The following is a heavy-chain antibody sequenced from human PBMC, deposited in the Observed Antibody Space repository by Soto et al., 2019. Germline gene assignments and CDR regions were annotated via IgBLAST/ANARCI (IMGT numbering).Heavy chain of an antibody. J-gene: IGHJ6*03. CDR3: AKDRGSKKVVRGGLHGDSMDV. CDR1: GFTFSCYA. D-gene: IGHD3-10*01. Sequence: EVQLLESGGGLVQPGGSLRLSCAASGFTFSCYAMSWVRHAPGKGLEWVSAISGSGGSTYYADSVKGRFTISRDNSKNTLYLQMNSLRAEDTAVYYCAKDRGSKKVVRGGLHGDSMDVWGKGTTVTVSS. V-gene: IGHV3-23*01. CDR2: ISGSGGST.